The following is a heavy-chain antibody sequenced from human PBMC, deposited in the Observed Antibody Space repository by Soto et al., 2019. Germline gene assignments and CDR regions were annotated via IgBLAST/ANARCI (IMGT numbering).Heavy chain of an antibody. CDR2: MSYDGSNK. D-gene: IGHD1-26*01. CDR3: ARDVDSGSYYAFDI. CDR1: GFTFSSYA. J-gene: IGHJ3*02. Sequence: GESLKISCAASGFTFSSYAMHWVRQAPGKGLEWVAVMSYDGSNKYYADSVKGRFTISRDNSKNTLYLQMNSLRAEDTAVYYCARDVDSGSYYAFDIWGQGTMVTVSS. V-gene: IGHV3-30*04.